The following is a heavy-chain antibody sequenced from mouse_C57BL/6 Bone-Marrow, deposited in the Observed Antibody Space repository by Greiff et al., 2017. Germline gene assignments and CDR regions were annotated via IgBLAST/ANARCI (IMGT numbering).Heavy chain of an antibody. J-gene: IGHJ4*01. CDR1: GYTFTSYG. CDR2: IYPSSGNT. Sequence: QVQLQQSGAELARPGASVKLSCKASGYTFTSYGISWVKQRTGQGLEWIGEIYPSSGNTYYNEQFKGKATLTADKSSSTAYMELRSLTSEDSAVYFCSRRLRRDYAMDYWGQGTSVTVSS. V-gene: IGHV1-81*01. D-gene: IGHD2-4*01. CDR3: SRRLRRDYAMDY.